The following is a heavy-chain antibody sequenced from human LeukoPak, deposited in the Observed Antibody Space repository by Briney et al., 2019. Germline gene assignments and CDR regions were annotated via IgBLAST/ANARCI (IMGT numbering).Heavy chain of an antibody. CDR1: GGSFSGYY. J-gene: IGHJ4*02. V-gene: IGHV4-34*01. D-gene: IGHD6-19*01. CDR3: ARSLSRGWSSPFDY. CDR2: INHSGST. Sequence: PSETLSLTCAVYGGSFSGYYWSWIRQPPGKGLEWIGEINHSGSTNYNPSLKSRVTISVDTSKNQFSLKLSSVTAADTAVYYCARSLSRGWSSPFDYWGQGTLVTVSS.